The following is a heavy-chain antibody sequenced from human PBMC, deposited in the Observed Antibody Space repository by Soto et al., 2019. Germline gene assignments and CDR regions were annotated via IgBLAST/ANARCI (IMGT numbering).Heavy chain of an antibody. D-gene: IGHD3-22*01. Sequence: QVQLVQSGAEVKKPGSSVKVSCKASGGTFSSYAISWVRQAPGQGLEWMGGIIPIFGTANYAQKFQGRVTITXXEXTXXAYMELSSLRSEDTAVYYCARRGPYYYDRRRAFDIWGQGTMVTVSS. CDR2: IIPIFGTA. J-gene: IGHJ3*02. CDR1: GGTFSSYA. V-gene: IGHV1-69*05. CDR3: ARRGPYYYDRRRAFDI.